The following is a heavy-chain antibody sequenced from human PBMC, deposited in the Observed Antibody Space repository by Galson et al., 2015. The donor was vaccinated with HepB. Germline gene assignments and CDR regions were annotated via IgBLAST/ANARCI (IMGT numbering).Heavy chain of an antibody. CDR2: FSSSGGST. V-gene: IGHV3-23*01. CDR3: AQVGSRSYFHCWYFDL. Sequence: SLRLSCAASGFTFSSYAMSWVRQAPGKELEWVSAFSSSGGSTYYADSVKGRFTISRDNSKNTSYLQMNSLRAEDPAVYYCAQVGSRSYFHCWYFDLWGRGTLVTVCS. J-gene: IGHJ2*01. D-gene: IGHD3-10*01. CDR1: GFTFSSYA.